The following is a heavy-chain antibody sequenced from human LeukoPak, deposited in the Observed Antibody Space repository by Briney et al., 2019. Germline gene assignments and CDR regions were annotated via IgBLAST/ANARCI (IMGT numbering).Heavy chain of an antibody. J-gene: IGHJ4*02. CDR2: IYYSGST. CDR1: GGSISSSSYY. V-gene: IGHV4-39*01. Sequence: SETLSLTCTVSGGSISSSSYYWGWFRHPPGKGLEWIGSIYYSGSTYYNPSLKSRVTISVDTSKNQFSLKLSSVTAADTAVYYCARKDYGDYTLDYWGQGTLVTVSS. D-gene: IGHD4-17*01. CDR3: ARKDYGDYTLDY.